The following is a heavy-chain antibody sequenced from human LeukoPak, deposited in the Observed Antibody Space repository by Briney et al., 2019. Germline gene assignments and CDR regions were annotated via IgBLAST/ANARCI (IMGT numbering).Heavy chain of an antibody. V-gene: IGHV1-69*05. J-gene: IGHJ2*01. D-gene: IGHD2-15*01. CDR2: IIPIFGTA. Sequence: SVKVSCKASGGTFRSYAISWVRQAPGQGLEWMGGIIPIFGTANYAQKFQGRVTITTDESTSTAYMELSSLRSEDTAVYYCARDSYLGDIAWYFDLWGRGTLVTVSS. CDR3: ARDSYLGDIAWYFDL. CDR1: GGTFRSYA.